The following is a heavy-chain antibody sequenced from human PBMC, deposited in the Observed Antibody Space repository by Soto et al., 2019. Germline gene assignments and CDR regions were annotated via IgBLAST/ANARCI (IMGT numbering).Heavy chain of an antibody. Sequence: QVQLVQSGAEMQQPGASVRVSCKASGGTFSKYAFSWVRQAPGQGLEWLGGTIPMFGTPNYAQKFQGRVAISEDESTATVYLELSSRRSEDTAVYFCARPLRDRKYYYGMAVWGQGTTVTVSS. CDR1: GGTFSKYA. J-gene: IGHJ6*02. V-gene: IGHV1-69*01. D-gene: IGHD3-22*01. CDR2: TIPMFGTP. CDR3: ARPLRDRKYYYGMAV.